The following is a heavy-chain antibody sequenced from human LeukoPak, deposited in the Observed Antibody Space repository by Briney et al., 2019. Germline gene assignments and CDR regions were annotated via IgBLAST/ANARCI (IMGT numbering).Heavy chain of an antibody. CDR3: ARDSDYYDSSGYYGY. D-gene: IGHD3-22*01. CDR2: IKQDGSEK. Sequence: GGSLRLSCAASGFTFSSYWMSWVRQAPGKGLEWVANIKQDGSEKYYVDSLKGRFTISRDNAKNSLYLQMNSLRAEDTAVYYCARDSDYYDSSGYYGYWGQGTLVTVSS. V-gene: IGHV3-7*01. CDR1: GFTFSSYW. J-gene: IGHJ4*02.